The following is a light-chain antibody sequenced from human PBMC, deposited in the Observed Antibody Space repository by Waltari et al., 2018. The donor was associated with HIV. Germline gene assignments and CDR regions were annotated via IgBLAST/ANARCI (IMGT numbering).Light chain of an antibody. CDR2: DDR. V-gene: IGLV3-21*02. CDR3: QVWDGRGDPVI. J-gene: IGLJ2*01. CDR1: NIAATKS. Sequence: SSVLTQPPSVSVAPGQTARITCGGNNIAATKSVHWYRLNPGQAPVVVIYDDRDRPSGIPDRFSGSSSGDTATLTISRAEAGDEADYYCQVWDGRGDPVIFGGGTKLAVV.